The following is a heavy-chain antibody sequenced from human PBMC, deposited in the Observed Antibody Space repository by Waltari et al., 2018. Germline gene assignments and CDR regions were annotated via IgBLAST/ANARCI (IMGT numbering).Heavy chain of an antibody. CDR1: GFTFSSYA. CDR3: ARETHYDYIWGSYRSNDAFDI. CDR2: ISYDGSNK. V-gene: IGHV3-30-3*01. J-gene: IGHJ3*02. Sequence: QVQLVESGGGVVQPGRSLRLSCAASGFTFSSYAMHWVRQAPGKGLAWVAVISYDGSNKYYADSVKGRFTISRDNSKNTLYMQMNSLRAEDTAVYYCARETHYDYIWGSYRSNDAFDIWGQGTMVTVSS. D-gene: IGHD3-16*02.